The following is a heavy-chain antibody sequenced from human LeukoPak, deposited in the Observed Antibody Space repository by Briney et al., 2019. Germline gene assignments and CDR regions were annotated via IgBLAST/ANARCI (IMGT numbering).Heavy chain of an antibody. CDR1: GFTFHAFE. Sequence: GGSLRLSCAASGFTFHAFEMHWVRQAPGKGLEWVSLIKSDGGKTDYADSVRGRFTISRDNGKNSLYLQMNSLRSEDTALYYCATWAFYHGLNVWGQGTTVTVSS. J-gene: IGHJ6*02. CDR2: IKSDGGKT. D-gene: IGHD1-26*01. V-gene: IGHV3-43*02. CDR3: ATWAFYHGLNV.